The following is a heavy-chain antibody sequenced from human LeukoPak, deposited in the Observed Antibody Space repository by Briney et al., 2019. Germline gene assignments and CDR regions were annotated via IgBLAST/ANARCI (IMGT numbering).Heavy chain of an antibody. D-gene: IGHD5-12*01. CDR2: IYYSGST. J-gene: IGHJ4*02. CDR1: GGSISSYY. V-gene: IGHV4-59*12. CDR3: ARGRRGYSGYEFDY. Sequence: PSETLSLTCTVSGGSISSYYWSWIRQPPGKGLEWIGYIYYSGSTNYNPSLKSRVTISVDTSKNQFSLKLSSVTAADTAVYYCARGRRGYSGYEFDYWGQGTLVTVSS.